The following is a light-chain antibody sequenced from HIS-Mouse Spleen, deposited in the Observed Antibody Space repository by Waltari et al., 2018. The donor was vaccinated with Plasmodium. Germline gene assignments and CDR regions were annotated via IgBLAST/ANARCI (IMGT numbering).Light chain of an antibody. CDR2: EGS. Sequence: QSALTQPASVSGSPGQSITISCTGTSSAVGGDHLVSWYQQHPGKAPKLMIYEGSKRPSGVSNRFSGSKSGNTASLTISGLQAEDEADYYCCSYAGSSTFVVFGGGTKLTVL. CDR1: SSAVGGDHL. J-gene: IGLJ2*01. V-gene: IGLV2-23*03. CDR3: CSYAGSSTFVV.